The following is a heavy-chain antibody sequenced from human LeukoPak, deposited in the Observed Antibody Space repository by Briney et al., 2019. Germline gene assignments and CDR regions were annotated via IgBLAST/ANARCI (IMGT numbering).Heavy chain of an antibody. CDR1: GYTFTDYY. D-gene: IGHD3-10*01. V-gene: IGHV1-2*02. Sequence: ASVKVSFKASGYTFTDYYLYWVRQAPGQGLEWMGWINPNSDTGYVSKFRGRVTMTRDTSITTAYMEMSSLRSDDTAVYYCARGGLHGSGTYDAFDIWGLGTMVTVSS. J-gene: IGHJ3*02. CDR3: ARGGLHGSGTYDAFDI. CDR2: INPNSDT.